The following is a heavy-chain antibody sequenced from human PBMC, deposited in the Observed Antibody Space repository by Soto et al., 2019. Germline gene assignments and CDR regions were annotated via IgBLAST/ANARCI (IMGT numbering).Heavy chain of an antibody. D-gene: IGHD2-21*02. CDR2: IYWDVDK. CDR3: IQSRCGGDCLQSYASYYYYGMDV. V-gene: IGHV2-5*02. J-gene: IGHJ6*02. CDR1: AFSLSTGGVG. Sequence: QITLKESGPTLVKPTQTLTLTCTFSAFSLSTGGVGVGWIRQPPGKALEWLALIYWDVDKRYSPALSSSLTITKHTSKNQALLTLTNMDPVDTATYSCIQSRCGGDCLQSYASYYYYGMDVWGQGTTVTVSS.